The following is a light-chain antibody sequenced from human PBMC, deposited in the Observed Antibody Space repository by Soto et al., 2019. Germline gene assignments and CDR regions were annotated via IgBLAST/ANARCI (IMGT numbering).Light chain of an antibody. Sequence: QSVLTQPPSVSGAPGQRVTISCTGSSSNIGAGYDVHWYQQLPGTAPKLLIYGNSNRPSGVPDRFSGSKSGTSASLAITGLQAEDEAEYYCQSYDSSLSGSYVFGTGTKAPS. V-gene: IGLV1-40*01. CDR2: GNS. CDR3: QSYDSSLSGSYV. J-gene: IGLJ1*01. CDR1: SSNIGAGYD.